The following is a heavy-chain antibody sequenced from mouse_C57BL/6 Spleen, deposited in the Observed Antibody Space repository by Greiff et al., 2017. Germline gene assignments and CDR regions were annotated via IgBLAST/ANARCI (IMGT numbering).Heavy chain of an antibody. Sequence: ESGPGLVKPSQSLSLTCSVTGYSITSGYYWNWIRQFPGNKLEWMGYISYDGSNNYNPSLKNRISITRDTSKNQFFLKVNSVTTEDTATYYCARRGYDYDERAYFDYWGQGTTRTVSS. CDR2: ISYDGSN. CDR1: GYSITSGYY. V-gene: IGHV3-6*01. D-gene: IGHD2-4*01. J-gene: IGHJ2*01. CDR3: ARRGYDYDERAYFDY.